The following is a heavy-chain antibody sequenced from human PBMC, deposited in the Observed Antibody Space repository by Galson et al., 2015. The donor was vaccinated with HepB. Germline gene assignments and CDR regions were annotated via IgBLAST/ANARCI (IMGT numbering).Heavy chain of an antibody. CDR1: GFTFSSYG. J-gene: IGHJ4*02. CDR2: ISYDGSNK. Sequence: SLRLSCAASGFTFSSYGMHWVRQAPGKGLEWVAVISYDGSNKYYADSVKGRFTISRDNSKNTLYLQMNSLRAEDTAVYYCAKDAYSRCFDYWGQGTLVTVSS. V-gene: IGHV3-30*18. D-gene: IGHD6-13*01. CDR3: AKDAYSRCFDY.